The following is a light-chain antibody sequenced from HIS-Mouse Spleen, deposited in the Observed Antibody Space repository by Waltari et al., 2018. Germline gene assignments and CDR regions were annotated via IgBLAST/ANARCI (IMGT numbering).Light chain of an antibody. V-gene: IGLV2-23*01. Sequence: QSALTQPASVSGSPGQSITISCTGTSSDVWSYNLVSWYQQHPGKAPKLMIYEGSKRPSGVSNRFSDSKSGNTASLTISGLQAEDEADYYCCSYAGSSTNWVFGGGTKLTVL. CDR2: EGS. CDR1: SSDVWSYNL. CDR3: CSYAGSSTNWV. J-gene: IGLJ3*02.